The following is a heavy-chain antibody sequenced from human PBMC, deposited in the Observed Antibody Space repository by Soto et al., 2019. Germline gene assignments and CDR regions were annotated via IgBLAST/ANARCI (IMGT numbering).Heavy chain of an antibody. Sequence: SETLSLPCAVCGGSFSGYYLSWIRQPPGKGLEWIGEINHSGSTNYNPSLKSRVTISVDTSKIQFSLKLSSVTAADTAVYYCARGRFQWLPDYWGQGTLVTVS. D-gene: IGHD6-19*01. CDR2: INHSGST. CDR1: GGSFSGYY. V-gene: IGHV4-34*01. J-gene: IGHJ4*02. CDR3: ARGRFQWLPDY.